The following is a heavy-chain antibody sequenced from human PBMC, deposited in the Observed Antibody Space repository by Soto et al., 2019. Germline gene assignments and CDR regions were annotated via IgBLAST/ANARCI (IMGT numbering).Heavy chain of an antibody. CDR1: GDSVSSNSAA. D-gene: IGHD3-10*01. CDR3: ARGGPPYYYGSGSYYYYGMDV. J-gene: IGHJ6*02. CDR2: TYYRSKWYN. Sequence: QSQTLSLTCAISGDSVSSNSAAWNWIRQSPSRGLEWLGRTYYRSKWYNDYAVSVKSRITINPDTSKNQFSLQLNSVTPEDTAVYYCARGGPPYYYGSGSYYYYGMDVWGQGTTVTVSS. V-gene: IGHV6-1*01.